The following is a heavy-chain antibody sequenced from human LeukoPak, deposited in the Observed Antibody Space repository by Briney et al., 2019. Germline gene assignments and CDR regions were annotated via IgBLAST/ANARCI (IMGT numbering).Heavy chain of an antibody. Sequence: PGGSLRLSCAASGFTVSSNYMTWVRQAPGPGLEWVSVMYFGGTTYYADSVKGRFTISRDNSKNTVYLQMNSLRVEDTAVYYCARGDGVYVYWGQGTLVTVSS. D-gene: IGHD5/OR15-5a*01. CDR1: GFTVSSNY. V-gene: IGHV3-53*01. CDR3: ARGDGVYVY. J-gene: IGHJ4*02. CDR2: MYFGGTT.